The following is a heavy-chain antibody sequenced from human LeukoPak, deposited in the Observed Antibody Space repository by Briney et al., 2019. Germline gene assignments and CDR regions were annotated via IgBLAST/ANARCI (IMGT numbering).Heavy chain of an antibody. CDR2: IRNKNSRYTT. D-gene: IGHD6-19*01. CDR3: ARSPVEIGPFQS. V-gene: IGHV3-72*01. J-gene: IGHJ5*02. CDR1: GFTFSDNL. Sequence: HPGGSLRLSCSDSGFTFSDNLMDWVRQAPGKGLEWVARIRNKNSRYTTEYAASVRGRFTISRDDSKNSLYLQMNSLKTEDTAVYYCARSPVEIGPFQSWGQGTLVTVST.